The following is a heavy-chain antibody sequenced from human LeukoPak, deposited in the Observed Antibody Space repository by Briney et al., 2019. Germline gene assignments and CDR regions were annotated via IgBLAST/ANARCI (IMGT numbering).Heavy chain of an antibody. J-gene: IGHJ4*02. Sequence: GGSLRLSCAASGFTFSSYWMSWVRQAPGKGLEWVANIKQDGSEKYYVDSVKGRFTIPRDNAKNSLYLQMNSLRVEDTAVYYCARDSESWTETGPRFDYWGQGTLVTVSS. CDR3: ARDSESWTETGPRFDY. D-gene: IGHD1-26*01. V-gene: IGHV3-7*01. CDR1: GFTFSSYW. CDR2: IKQDGSEK.